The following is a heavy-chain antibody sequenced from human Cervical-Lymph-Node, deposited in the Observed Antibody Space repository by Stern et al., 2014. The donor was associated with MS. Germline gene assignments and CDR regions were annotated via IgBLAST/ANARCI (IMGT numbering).Heavy chain of an antibody. J-gene: IGHJ2*01. CDR3: ARRRGDWYFDL. V-gene: IGHV5-51*03. CDR1: GYSFTNYW. CDR2: IYPGDSDT. D-gene: IGHD3-16*01. Sequence: EVPLVQSGAEVKKPGESLKISCKGSGYSFTNYWIVWVRQVPGKGLEWMGVIYPGDSDTEYSPSFQGHVTISADKSISTAYLQWSSLKASDTAMYYCARRRGDWYFDLWGRGTLVTVSS.